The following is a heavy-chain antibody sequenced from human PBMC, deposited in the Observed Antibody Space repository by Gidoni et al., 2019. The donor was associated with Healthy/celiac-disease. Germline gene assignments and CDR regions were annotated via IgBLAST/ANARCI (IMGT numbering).Heavy chain of an antibody. CDR3: ARVWGYYDSSGYYYYFDY. D-gene: IGHD3-22*01. J-gene: IGHJ4*02. CDR1: GFTVSSNY. CDR2: IYSGGSA. Sequence: EVQLVESVGGLVQPGGSLRLSCAASGFTVSSNYMSWVRQAPGKGLEWVSVIYSGGSAYYADSVKGRFTISRDNSKNTLYLQMNSLRAEDTAVYYCARVWGYYDSSGYYYYFDYWGQGTLVTVSS. V-gene: IGHV3-66*01.